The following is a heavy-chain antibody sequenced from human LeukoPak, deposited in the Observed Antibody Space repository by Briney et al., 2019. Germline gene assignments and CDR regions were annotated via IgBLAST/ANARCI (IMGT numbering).Heavy chain of an antibody. Sequence: GASVKLSCKACGGTFSSYAISWVRQVPGQGLEWMGRIIPILGIANYAQKFQGRVTITADKSTSTAYMELSSLRSEDTAVYYCARERVDGDYDFDYWGQGTLVTVSS. CDR2: IIPILGIA. V-gene: IGHV1-69*04. CDR1: GGTFSSYA. CDR3: ARERVDGDYDFDY. J-gene: IGHJ4*02. D-gene: IGHD4-17*01.